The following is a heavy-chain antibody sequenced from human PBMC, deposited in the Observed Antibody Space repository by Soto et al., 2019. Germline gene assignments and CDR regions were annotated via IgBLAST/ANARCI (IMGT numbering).Heavy chain of an antibody. CDR1: GFTFSRFS. CDR2: ISYDGSNT. V-gene: IGHV3-30-3*01. D-gene: IGHD1-1*01. J-gene: IGHJ6*02. Sequence: QVQLVESGGGVVQPGRSLTLSCAASGFTFSRFSMHWVRQAPGKGLAWVAVISYDGSNTHYAESVKGRFNISRDDSKNTMYLQMNNLRGEASAVYYCARDHGIFLSYYYYGMDVWGQGPTVTVSS. CDR3: ARDHGIFLSYYYYGMDV.